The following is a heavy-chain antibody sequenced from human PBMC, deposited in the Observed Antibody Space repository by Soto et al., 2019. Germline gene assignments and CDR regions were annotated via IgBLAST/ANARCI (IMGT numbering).Heavy chain of an antibody. CDR2: LYGSGGGI. J-gene: IGHJ1*01. CDR3: AKDAVSRDGVWLAHD. CDR1: GFSFSDYA. D-gene: IGHD5-12*01. V-gene: IGHV3-23*01. Sequence: LRLSCAASGFSFSDYAMIWVRQAPGKGLEWVSGLYGSGGGIHYADSVKGRFTISRDNYANSVYLQMNSLRVEDTAVYYCAKDAVSRDGVWLAHDWGQGTVVTVSS.